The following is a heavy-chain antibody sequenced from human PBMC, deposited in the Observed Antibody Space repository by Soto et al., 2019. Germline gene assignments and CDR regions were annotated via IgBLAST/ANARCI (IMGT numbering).Heavy chain of an antibody. V-gene: IGHV3-23*01. Sequence: GSLRLSCAASGFTFSSYAMSWVRQAPGKGLEWVSAISGSGGSTYYADSVKGRFTISRDNSKNTLYLQMNSLRAEDTAVYYCAKVAGYYYDSSGRSYFDYWGQGTLVTVSS. J-gene: IGHJ4*02. CDR3: AKVAGYYYDSSGRSYFDY. CDR1: GFTFSSYA. CDR2: ISGSGGST. D-gene: IGHD3-22*01.